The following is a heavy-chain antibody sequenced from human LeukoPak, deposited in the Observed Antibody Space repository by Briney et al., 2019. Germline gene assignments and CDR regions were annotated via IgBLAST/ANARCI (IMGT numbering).Heavy chain of an antibody. CDR3: ARLPAKYCSSTSCYAGFGY. J-gene: IGHJ4*02. CDR1: GYSFTSYW. D-gene: IGHD2-2*01. CDR2: IDPSDSYT. Sequence: GESLKISCKGSGYSFTSYWISWVRQMPGKGLEWMGRIDPSDSYTNYSPSFQGHVTISADKSISTAYLRWSSLKASDTAMYYCARLPAKYCSSTSCYAGFGYWGQGTLVTVSS. V-gene: IGHV5-10-1*01.